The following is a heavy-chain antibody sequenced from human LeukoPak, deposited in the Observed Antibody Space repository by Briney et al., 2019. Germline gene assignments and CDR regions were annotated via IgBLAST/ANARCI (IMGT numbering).Heavy chain of an antibody. CDR2: IYYSGST. D-gene: IGHD3-16*01. CDR1: GGSISSYY. V-gene: IGHV4-59*01. CDR3: ARDRGRLELDY. Sequence: SETLSLTCTVSGGSISSYYWSWIRQPPGKGLEWIGYIYYSGSTNYNPSLKSRVTISVDTSKNQFSLKLSSVTAADTAVYYCARDRGRLELDYWGQGTLVTASS. J-gene: IGHJ4*02.